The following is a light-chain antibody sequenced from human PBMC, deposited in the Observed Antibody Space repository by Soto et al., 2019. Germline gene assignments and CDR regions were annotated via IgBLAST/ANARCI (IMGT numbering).Light chain of an antibody. V-gene: IGKV1-13*02. J-gene: IGKJ4*01. CDR2: DAS. Sequence: AIQLTQSPSSLSASVGDRVTITCRASQGISSFLAWYQKKPGKAPKLLIFDASTLKSGVPSRFSGSGSGTDFTLTISSLQPEDFATYYCQQFNSYPLTFGGGTKVEIK. CDR3: QQFNSYPLT. CDR1: QGISSF.